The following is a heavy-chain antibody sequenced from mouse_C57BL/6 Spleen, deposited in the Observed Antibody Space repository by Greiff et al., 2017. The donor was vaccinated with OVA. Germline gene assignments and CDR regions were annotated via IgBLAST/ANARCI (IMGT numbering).Heavy chain of an antibody. CDR1: GYTFTSYW. J-gene: IGHJ1*03. V-gene: IGHV1-55*01. CDR3: ASRKRLRRGYWYVDV. CDR2: IYPGSGST. Sequence: VQLQQPGAELVKPGASVKMSCKASGYTFTSYWITWVKQRPGQGLEWIGDIYPGSGSTNYTEKFKSKATLTVDTSSSTAYMQLSSLTSEDSAVYYCASRKRLRRGYWYVDVWGKGTTVTVSS. D-gene: IGHD2-4*01.